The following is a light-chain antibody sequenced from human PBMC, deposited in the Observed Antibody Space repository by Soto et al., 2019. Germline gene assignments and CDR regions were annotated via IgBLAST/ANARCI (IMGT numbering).Light chain of an antibody. CDR3: QQYTSSPFT. CDR1: QSVGSSY. CDR2: DAS. V-gene: IGKV3-20*01. J-gene: IGKJ3*01. Sequence: EIVLTQSPGTLSLSPGDRATLSCRASQSVGSSYLAWYQQKPGQAPRLLIYDASSRATGIPDRFSGSGSGTDFTLTISRLEPEDFAVYYCQQYTSSPFTLGPGTKVDTK.